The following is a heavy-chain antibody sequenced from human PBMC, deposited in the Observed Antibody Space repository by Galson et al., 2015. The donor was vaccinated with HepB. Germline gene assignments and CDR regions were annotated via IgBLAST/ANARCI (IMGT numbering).Heavy chain of an antibody. J-gene: IGHJ4*02. Sequence: PALVKPTQTLTLTCTFSGFSLSTSGMRVSWIRQPPGKALEWLARIDWDDDKFYSTSLKTRLTISKDTSKNQVVLTMTNMDPVDTATYYCALGYSYGWSYFDYWGQGTLVTVSS. D-gene: IGHD5-18*01. CDR3: ALGYSYGWSYFDY. CDR2: IDWDDDK. CDR1: GFSLSTSGMR. V-gene: IGHV2-70*04.